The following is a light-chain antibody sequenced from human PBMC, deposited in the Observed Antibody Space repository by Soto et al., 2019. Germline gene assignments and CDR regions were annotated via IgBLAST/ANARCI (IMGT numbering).Light chain of an antibody. CDR2: DAS. CDR3: QQYHNWSIT. J-gene: IGKJ5*01. Sequence: EIVRTQSPSTLSVSLGERATFPCRASPSVSSNLAWYQKKPGQDPRLLIYDASTRATGIPARFSGSASGTDFNLTIGGLQSEDCAVYSCQQYHNWSITFGQGTRLEIK. CDR1: PSVSSN. V-gene: IGKV3D-15*01.